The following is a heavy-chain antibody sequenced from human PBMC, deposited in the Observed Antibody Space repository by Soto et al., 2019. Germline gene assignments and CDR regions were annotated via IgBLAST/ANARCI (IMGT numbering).Heavy chain of an antibody. V-gene: IGHV1-69*12. D-gene: IGHD4-17*01. J-gene: IGHJ6*02. CDR1: GGTLRNYG. CDR3: SRGDATKIVVTTYYGMDV. CDR2: IIPVFGTA. Sequence: QVQLVQSGAEVKKPGSSVRVSCKASGGTLRNYGISWVRQAPGQGLEWMGGIIPVFGTANYAQKFQGRVTITADEYTSTVYMDVTSMISEDTAVYYCSRGDATKIVVTTYYGMDVWGQGTTVTVSS.